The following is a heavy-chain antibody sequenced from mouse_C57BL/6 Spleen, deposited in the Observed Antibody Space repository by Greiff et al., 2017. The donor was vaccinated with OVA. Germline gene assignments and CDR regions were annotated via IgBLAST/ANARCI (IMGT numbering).Heavy chain of an antibody. CDR1: GFSLTSYG. CDR3: ARNVGDSSGYRGNFDD. CDR2: IWSGGST. J-gene: IGHJ2*01. D-gene: IGHD3-2*02. Sequence: VQLVESGPGLVQPSQSLSITCTVSGFSLTSYGVYWVRQSPGKGLEWLGVIWSGGSTDYNAAFISSLSIRKDNSTSQVFFKMNRLQADDTAIYDGARNVGDSSGYRGNFDDWGQGTTLTVSS. V-gene: IGHV2-2*01.